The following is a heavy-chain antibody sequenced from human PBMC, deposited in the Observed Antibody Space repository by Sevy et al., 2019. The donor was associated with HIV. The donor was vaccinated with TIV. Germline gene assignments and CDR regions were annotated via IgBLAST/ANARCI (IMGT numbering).Heavy chain of an antibody. D-gene: IGHD3-16*01. J-gene: IGHJ6*02. CDR2: MNPNSGNT. Sequence: ASVKVSCKASGYTFTSYDINWVRQATGQGLEWMGWMNPNSGNTGYAQTFQGRVTMTRNTSISTAYMELSSLRSEDTAVYYCARGNGVRGSIGMAYYYYYGMDVWGQGTTVTVSS. CDR3: ARGNGVRGSIGMAYYYYYGMDV. CDR1: GYTFTSYD. V-gene: IGHV1-8*01.